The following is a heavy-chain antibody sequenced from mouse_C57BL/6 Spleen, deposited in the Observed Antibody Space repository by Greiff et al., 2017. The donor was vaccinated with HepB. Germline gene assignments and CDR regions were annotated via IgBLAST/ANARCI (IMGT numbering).Heavy chain of an antibody. CDR3: ARIYYGTSDYFDY. CDR2: IDPSDSYT. D-gene: IGHD2-1*01. J-gene: IGHJ2*01. CDR1: GYTFTSYW. V-gene: IGHV1-59*01. Sequence: QVQLQQPGAELVRPGTSVKLSCKASGYTFTSYWMHWVKQRPGQGLEWIGVIDPSDSYTNYNQKFKGKATLTVDTSSSTAYMQHSSLTSEDSAVYYCARIYYGTSDYFDYWGQGTTLTVSS.